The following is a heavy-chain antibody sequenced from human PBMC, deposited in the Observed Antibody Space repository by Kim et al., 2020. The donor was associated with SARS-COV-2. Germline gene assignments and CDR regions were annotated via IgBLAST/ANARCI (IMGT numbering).Heavy chain of an antibody. V-gene: IGHV3-33*01. CDR3: ARDFGDITMVREALNWFDP. CDR1: GFTFSSYG. Sequence: GGSLRLSCAASGFTFSSYGMHWVRQAPGKGLEWVAVIWYDGSNKYYADSVKGRFTISRDNSKNTLYLQMNSLRAEDTAVYYCARDFGDITMVREALNWFDPWGQGTLVTVSS. D-gene: IGHD3-10*01. J-gene: IGHJ5*02. CDR2: IWYDGSNK.